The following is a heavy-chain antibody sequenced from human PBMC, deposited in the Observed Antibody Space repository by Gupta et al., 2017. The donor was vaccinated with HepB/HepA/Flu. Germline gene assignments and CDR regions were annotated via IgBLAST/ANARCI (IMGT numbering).Heavy chain of an antibody. CDR1: GFSFIDYG. V-gene: IGHV3-30*18. CDR3: AKVISRYCSSFSCPGMDV. J-gene: IGHJ6*02. CDR2: ISYDGSNK. Sequence: QMQLVESGGSVVQPGMSLTLSCNASGFSFIDYGMHWVRPSHGKGLEWVAVISYDGSNKYYADSVKGRFTISRDNSKNTLSLQMNSLRAEDTAVYYCAKVISRYCSSFSCPGMDVWGQGTTVTVSS. D-gene: IGHD2-15*01.